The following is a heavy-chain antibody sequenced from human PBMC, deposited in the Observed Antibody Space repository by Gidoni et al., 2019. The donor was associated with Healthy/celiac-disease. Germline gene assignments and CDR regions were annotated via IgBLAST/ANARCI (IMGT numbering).Heavy chain of an antibody. J-gene: IGHJ5*02. CDR2: ISGSGGST. CDR3: AKEVRDDYGDYEGWFDP. D-gene: IGHD4-17*01. CDR1: GFTFSRYA. Sequence: EVQLLESGGGLVQPGGSLRLSCAASGFTFSRYAMSWVRQAPGKGLEWVSAISGSGGSTYYADSVKGRFTISRDNSKNTLYLQMNSLRAEDTAVYYCAKEVRDDYGDYEGWFDPWGQGTLVTVSS. V-gene: IGHV3-23*01.